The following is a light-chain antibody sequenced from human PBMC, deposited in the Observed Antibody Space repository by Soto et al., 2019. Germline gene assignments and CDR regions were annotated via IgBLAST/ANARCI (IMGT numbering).Light chain of an antibody. CDR2: AAS. CDR3: LQDYNYPWA. J-gene: IGKJ1*01. Sequence: IQMTQSPSSLSASVGDRVTITCRASQSISSYLNWYQQKPGKAPKLLIYAASSLQSGVPSRFSGSGSGTDFTLTISSLQPEDFATYYCLQDYNYPWAFGQGTKVDIK. CDR1: QSISSY. V-gene: IGKV1-6*01.